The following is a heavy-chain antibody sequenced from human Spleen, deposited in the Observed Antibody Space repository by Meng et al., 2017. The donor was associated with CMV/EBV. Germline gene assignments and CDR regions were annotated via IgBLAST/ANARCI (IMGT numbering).Heavy chain of an antibody. D-gene: IGHD2-2*01. CDR3: ARAGGYCSSTSCYLFRY. V-gene: IGHV1-18*01. CDR1: GYTFTSYG. CDR2: ISAYNDNT. J-gene: IGHJ4*02. Sequence: ASVKVSCKASGYTFTSYGISWVRQAPRQGLEWMGWISAYNDNTNYAQKFQGRVTMTTDTSTSTAYMELRSLRSDDTAVYYCARAGGYCSSTSCYLFRYWGQGTLVTVSS.